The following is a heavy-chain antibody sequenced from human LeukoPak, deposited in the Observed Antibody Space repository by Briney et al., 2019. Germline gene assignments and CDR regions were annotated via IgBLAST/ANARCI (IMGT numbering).Heavy chain of an antibody. Sequence: GASVKVSCKASGYTFTSYGISWVRQAPGQGLEWMGWISAYNGNTNYAQKLQGRVTMTTDTSTSTAYMELRSLRSDDTAVYYCARDPAFGDYVWGSYRRTFDYWGQGTLVTVSS. CDR2: ISAYNGNT. CDR1: GYTFTSYG. CDR3: ARDPAFGDYVWGSYRRTFDY. D-gene: IGHD3-16*02. V-gene: IGHV1-18*01. J-gene: IGHJ4*02.